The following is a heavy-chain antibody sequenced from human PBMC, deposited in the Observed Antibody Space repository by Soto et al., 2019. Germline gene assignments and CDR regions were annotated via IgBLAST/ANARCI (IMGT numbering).Heavy chain of an antibody. J-gene: IGHJ6*02. Sequence: GASVKVSCKASGYTFTSYDINWVRQATGQGLEWMGWMNPNSGDTGYAQKFQGRVTFTTDTSVNTAYMELRWLRAGDTALYFCAREFDSGDFGLDLWGQGTTVTVSS. CDR1: GYTFTSYD. CDR3: AREFDSGDFGLDL. V-gene: IGHV1-8*01. D-gene: IGHD4-17*01. CDR2: MNPNSGDT.